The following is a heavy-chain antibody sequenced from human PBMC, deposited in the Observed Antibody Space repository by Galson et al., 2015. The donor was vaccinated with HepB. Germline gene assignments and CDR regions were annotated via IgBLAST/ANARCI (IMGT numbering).Heavy chain of an antibody. CDR1: GFTFSNAW. CDR3: TTDVVLPSWYYYNPRYYYYGMDV. CDR2: IKSKTDGGTT. Sequence: SLRLSCAASGFTFSNAWMSWVRQAPGKGLEWVGRIKSKTDGGTTDYAAPVKGRFTISRDDSKNTLYLQMNSLKTEDTAVYYCTTDVVLPSWYYYNPRYYYYGMDVWGQGTTVTVSS. V-gene: IGHV3-15*01. J-gene: IGHJ6*02. D-gene: IGHD6-13*01.